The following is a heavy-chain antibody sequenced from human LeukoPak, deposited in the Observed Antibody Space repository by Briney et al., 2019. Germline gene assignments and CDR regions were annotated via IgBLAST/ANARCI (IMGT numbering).Heavy chain of an antibody. Sequence: PSETLSLTCAVYGGSFSGYYWSWIRQPPGKGLEWIGEINHSGSTNYNPSLKSRVTISVDTSKNQFSLKLSSVTAADTAVYYCARGDWFGGRRFDYWGQGTLVTVSS. J-gene: IGHJ4*02. V-gene: IGHV4-34*01. CDR2: INHSGST. D-gene: IGHD3-10*01. CDR3: ARGDWFGGRRFDY. CDR1: GGSFSGYY.